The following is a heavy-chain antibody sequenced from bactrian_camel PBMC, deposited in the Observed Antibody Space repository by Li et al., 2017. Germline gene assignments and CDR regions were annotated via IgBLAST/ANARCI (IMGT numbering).Heavy chain of an antibody. D-gene: IGHD1*01. CDR3: TRPFIGPDNY. CDR1: NHRGNC. CDR2: INASGGRT. Sequence: HVQLVESGGGSVQAGGSLRLSCLYNHRGNCMGWFRQAPGKEREGVAAINASGGRTAYRNSVKGRFTIARDNAKNTVYLQMSSLKPEDTAVYYCTRPFIGPDNYWGQGTQVTVS. J-gene: IGHJ4*01. V-gene: IGHV3S53*01.